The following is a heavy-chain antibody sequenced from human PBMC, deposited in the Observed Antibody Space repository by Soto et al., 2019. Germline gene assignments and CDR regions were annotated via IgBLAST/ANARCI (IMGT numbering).Heavy chain of an antibody. CDR1: GFTFSSYS. J-gene: IGHJ6*02. CDR3: ARDKGSIAVAAYGMDV. CDR2: ISYDGSNK. V-gene: IGHV3-30-3*01. Sequence: GGSLRLSCAASGFTFSSYSIHWVRQAPGKGLEWVAVISYDGSNKYYADSVKGRFTISRDNSKNTLYLQMNSLRAEGTAVYYWARDKGSIAVAAYGMDVWGQGTTVTVSS. D-gene: IGHD6-19*01.